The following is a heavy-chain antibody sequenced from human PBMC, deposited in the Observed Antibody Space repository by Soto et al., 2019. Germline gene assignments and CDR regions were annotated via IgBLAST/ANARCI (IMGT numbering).Heavy chain of an antibody. Sequence: EVQLVESGGGLVQPGGSLRLSCAASGFTLRDYWMSWVRQAPGKGLEWVANIKQDGSEIYYVDSVEGRFTISRDNAKNSLFLQMNSLRAEATAVYYCLITTSALDIWGQGTLVTVSS. J-gene: IGHJ3*02. CDR1: GFTLRDYW. CDR2: IKQDGSEI. CDR3: LITTSALDI. D-gene: IGHD4-4*01. V-gene: IGHV3-7*01.